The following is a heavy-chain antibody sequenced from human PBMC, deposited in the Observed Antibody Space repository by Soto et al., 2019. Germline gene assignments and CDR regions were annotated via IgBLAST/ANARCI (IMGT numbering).Heavy chain of an antibody. CDR2: VDPDNVHT. CDR1: GYGCSNYV. V-gene: IGHV1-18*01. CDR3: ARGAASGYSYFYYMDV. D-gene: IGHD6-13*01. Sequence: QVQLVQSGPEVKKPGTSVKVSCKTSGYGCSNYVVSWVRQAPGQGLEWVGRVDPDNVHTKYAQKLQGRVTMATDTATNTAYMELRSLTFDDTAVYYCARGAASGYSYFYYMDVWGKGTTVTVSS. J-gene: IGHJ6*03.